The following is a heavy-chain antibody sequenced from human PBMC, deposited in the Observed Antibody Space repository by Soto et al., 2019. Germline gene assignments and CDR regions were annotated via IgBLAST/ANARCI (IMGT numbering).Heavy chain of an antibody. D-gene: IGHD7-27*01. J-gene: IGHJ3*02. CDR2: VSSSGST. V-gene: IGHV4-39*02. CDR3: ARLGNTGAFDI. Sequence: SETLSLTWIVSGGSIGSSSYYWGWIRQPPGKGLKWIGSVSSSGSTYYNPSLKSQVTMSVDTSKNHFSLKLSSVTASDTAVYYCARLGNTGAFDIWGQGTMVS. CDR1: GGSIGSSSYY.